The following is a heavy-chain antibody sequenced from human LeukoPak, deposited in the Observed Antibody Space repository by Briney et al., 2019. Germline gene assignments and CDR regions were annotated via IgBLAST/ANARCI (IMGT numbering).Heavy chain of an antibody. Sequence: ASVKVSCKASGYTFSSYAMHWVRQAAGQRLEWMGWINAGNGNTKYSQKFQGRVTITRDTSASTAYMELSSLRSEDTAVYYCARVGVYSSGWLGYWGQGTLVTVSS. CDR1: GYTFSSYA. D-gene: IGHD6-19*01. CDR2: INAGNGNT. J-gene: IGHJ4*02. CDR3: ARVGVYSSGWLGY. V-gene: IGHV1-3*01.